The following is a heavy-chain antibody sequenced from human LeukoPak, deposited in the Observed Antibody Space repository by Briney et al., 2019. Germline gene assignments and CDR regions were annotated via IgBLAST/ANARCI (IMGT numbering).Heavy chain of an antibody. D-gene: IGHD3-3*01. CDR3: ASDTGKSGYPDY. CDR2: IYSSGII. CDR1: GGSISSYY. V-gene: IGHV4-4*07. Sequence: SETLSLTCTVSGGSISSYYWSWIRQPAGKAPEWIGRIYSSGIINYNPSLKSRVTMSLDNSKNQLSLKLSYVTAADTAVYYCASDTGKSGYPDYWGQGTLVTVSS. J-gene: IGHJ4*02.